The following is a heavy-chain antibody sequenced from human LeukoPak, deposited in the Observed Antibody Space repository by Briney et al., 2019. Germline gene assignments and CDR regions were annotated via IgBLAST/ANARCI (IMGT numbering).Heavy chain of an antibody. Sequence: PGGSLRLSCAASGFTFSSYWMSWVRQAPGKGPEWVANIKQDESEKYYVDSVKGRFTISRDNAKNSLYLQMNSLRAEDTAVYYCARDWGNWDFDYWGQGTLVIVSS. CDR1: GFTFSSYW. CDR2: IKQDESEK. V-gene: IGHV3-7*01. CDR3: ARDWGNWDFDY. J-gene: IGHJ4*02. D-gene: IGHD1-1*01.